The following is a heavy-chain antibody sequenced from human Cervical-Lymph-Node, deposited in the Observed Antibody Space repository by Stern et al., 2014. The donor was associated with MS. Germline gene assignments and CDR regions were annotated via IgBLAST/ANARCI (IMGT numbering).Heavy chain of an antibody. CDR2: MDYSGST. CDR3: ARGDAFDI. Sequence: QVHLQESGPGLVKPSETLSLTCTVSSGSISSYYWRWIRQPPGKGLEWIGYMDYSGSTDYNPSLKSRVTISRDMFKNQFSLKLNSVTAADTAVYYCARGDAFDIWGPGTMVTVSS. CDR1: SGSISSYY. J-gene: IGHJ3*02. V-gene: IGHV4-59*01.